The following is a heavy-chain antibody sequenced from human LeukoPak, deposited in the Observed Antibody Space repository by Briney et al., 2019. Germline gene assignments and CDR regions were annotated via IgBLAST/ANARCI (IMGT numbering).Heavy chain of an antibody. J-gene: IGHJ5*02. CDR1: GFTFSNHW. Sequence: PGGSLRLSCAASGFTFSNHWMHWVRQAPGKGLLWVSRINSDGSTTNYADSVKGRFTISRDNAKSTLYLQMNSLRAEDTAVYYCARGPSREYSTSYNWFDPWGQGTLVTVSS. V-gene: IGHV3-74*01. D-gene: IGHD2-2*01. CDR2: INSDGSTT. CDR3: ARGPSREYSTSYNWFDP.